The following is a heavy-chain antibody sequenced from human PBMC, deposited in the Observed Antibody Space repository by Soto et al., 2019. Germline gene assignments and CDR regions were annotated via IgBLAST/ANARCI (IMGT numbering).Heavy chain of an antibody. CDR3: ARGGSGAYYQDC. Sequence: EVQLVESGGDFVQPGGSLRLSCAASGFTFSSYWMHWVRQVPGKGLVWVSRINSDGSRVNYADSVKGRFAISRDNAKNTLYLHVNSLTVEDTAVYSCARGGSGAYYQDCWGRGTLVTVSS. CDR2: INSDGSRV. V-gene: IGHV3-74*01. D-gene: IGHD3-22*01. J-gene: IGHJ4*02. CDR1: GFTFSSYW.